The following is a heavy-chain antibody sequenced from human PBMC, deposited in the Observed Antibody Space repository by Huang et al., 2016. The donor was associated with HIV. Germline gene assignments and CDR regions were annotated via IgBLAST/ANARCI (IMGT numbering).Heavy chain of an antibody. Sequence: EEHLVESGGGLVQPGGSLRLSCEASGFKFSNYWMQWVRQAPGKGLMWVSRIKIDGRTTDYADSVEGRLTISRDNAKNTLYLQMSSLTAEDTAIYYCARAGGFEIWGQGTVVTVSS. CDR3: ARAGGFEI. D-gene: IGHD2-15*01. CDR2: IKIDGRTT. J-gene: IGHJ3*02. CDR1: GFKFSNYW. V-gene: IGHV3-74*01.